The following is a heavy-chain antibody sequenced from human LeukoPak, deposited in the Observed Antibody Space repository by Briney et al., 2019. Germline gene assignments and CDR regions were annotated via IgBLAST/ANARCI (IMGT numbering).Heavy chain of an antibody. CDR1: GGSISSTNL. CDR3: ARDSFYGDYVWFDP. J-gene: IGHJ5*02. V-gene: IGHV4-4*02. Sequence: SETLSLTCTVSGGSISSTNLWSWVRQPPGKGLEWIGEIYHSGSTNYNPSLKSRVTISVDKSNNQFSLKLSSVTAADTAIYFCARDSFYGDYVWFDPWGQGTLVTVSS. CDR2: IYHSGST. D-gene: IGHD4-17*01.